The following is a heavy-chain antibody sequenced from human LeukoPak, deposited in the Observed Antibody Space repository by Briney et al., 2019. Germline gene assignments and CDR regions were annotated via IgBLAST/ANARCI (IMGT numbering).Heavy chain of an antibody. CDR2: INTNTGNP. CDR3: ASGPSYSGSNEYFDS. J-gene: IGHJ4*02. CDR1: GYTFSSYT. D-gene: IGHD1-26*01. Sequence: GATVQVSSQPSGYTFSSYTMNWVRQAPGQGLEWIEWINTNTGNPTYAQDYTGRFVFSLDTSVSTTYLQISRLKAEDTAVYYCASGPSYSGSNEYFDSWGQGTLVTVSS. V-gene: IGHV7-4-1*02.